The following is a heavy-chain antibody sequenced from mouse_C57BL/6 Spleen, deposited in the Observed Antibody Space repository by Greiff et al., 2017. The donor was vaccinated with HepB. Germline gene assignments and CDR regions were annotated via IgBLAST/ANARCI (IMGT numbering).Heavy chain of an antibody. D-gene: IGHD2-13*01. Sequence: QVQLQQPGAELVKPGASVKLSCKASGYTFTSYWMQWVKQRPGQGLEWIGEIDPSDSYTNYNQKFKGKATLTVDTSSSTAYMQLSSLTSEDSAVYYCARCTHDYPYYWGQGTTLTVSS. CDR1: GYTFTSYW. V-gene: IGHV1-50*01. J-gene: IGHJ2*01. CDR2: IDPSDSYT. CDR3: ARCTHDYPYY.